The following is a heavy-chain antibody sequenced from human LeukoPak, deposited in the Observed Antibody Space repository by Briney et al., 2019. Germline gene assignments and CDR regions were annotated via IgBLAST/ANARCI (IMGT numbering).Heavy chain of an antibody. D-gene: IGHD2-8*01. Sequence: SETLSLTCAVYGGSFSGYYWSWIRQPPGKGLEWIGEINHSGSTNYNPSLKSRVTISVDTSKNQFSLKLSSVTAADTAVYYCARVRGYCTNDVCRNEFDYWGQGTLVTVSS. J-gene: IGHJ4*02. CDR2: INHSGST. V-gene: IGHV4-34*01. CDR1: GGSFSGYY. CDR3: ARVRGYCTNDVCRNEFDY.